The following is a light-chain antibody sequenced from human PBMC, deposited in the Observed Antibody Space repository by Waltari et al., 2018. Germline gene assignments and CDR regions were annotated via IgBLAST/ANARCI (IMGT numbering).Light chain of an antibody. Sequence: QSALTQPASVSGSPGQSITISCSGPRSDLGSYSFVPWYQQHPGKAPNLIIHEGSERPSGVSDRFSGSKSGNTASLTISGLQTEDEATFYCCSYAGANLVIFGGGTRVTVL. V-gene: IGLV2-23*01. CDR1: RSDLGSYSF. CDR2: EGS. J-gene: IGLJ2*01. CDR3: CSYAGANLVI.